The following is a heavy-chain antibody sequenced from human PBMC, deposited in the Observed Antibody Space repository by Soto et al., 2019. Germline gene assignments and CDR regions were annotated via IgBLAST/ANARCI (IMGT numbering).Heavy chain of an antibody. J-gene: IGHJ4*02. CDR1: GYTFASYG. Sequence: QVLLVQSGAEVKKPGASVKVSCKASGYTFASYGISWVRQAPGQGLEWMGWISAYDGNTNYAQKLQGRATMTTDTCTRTAYMELRSLRSDDTAVYFCVSGPLGVFDYWGQGTLVTVSS. CDR3: VSGPLGVFDY. D-gene: IGHD3-10*01. V-gene: IGHV1-18*01. CDR2: ISAYDGNT.